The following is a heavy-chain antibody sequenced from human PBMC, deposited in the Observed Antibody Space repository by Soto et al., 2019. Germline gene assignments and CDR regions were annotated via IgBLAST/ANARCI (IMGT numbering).Heavy chain of an antibody. J-gene: IGHJ4*02. CDR1: GGTFSSYT. V-gene: IGHV1-69*08. Sequence: QVQLVQSGAEVKKPGSSVKVSCKASGGTFSSYTISWVRQAPGQGLEWMGRIIPILGIANYAQKFQGRVTITADKSTSTAYMELSSLRAEDTAVYYCARDRGSSWFEFDYWGQGTLVTVSS. CDR2: IIPILGIA. CDR3: ARDRGSSWFEFDY. D-gene: IGHD6-13*01.